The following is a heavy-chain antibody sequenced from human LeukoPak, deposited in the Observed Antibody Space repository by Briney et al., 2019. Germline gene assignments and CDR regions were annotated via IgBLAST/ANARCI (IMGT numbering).Heavy chain of an antibody. V-gene: IGHV3-30*18. CDR3: AKDINYYDSSGYYF. Sequence: GGSLRLSWAASGFTFSSYGMHWVRQAPAKGLEWVAVISYDGSNKYYADSVKGRFTISRDNSKNTLYLQMNSLRAEDTAVYYCAKDINYYDSSGYYFWGQGTLVTVSS. D-gene: IGHD3-22*01. J-gene: IGHJ4*02. CDR2: ISYDGSNK. CDR1: GFTFSSYG.